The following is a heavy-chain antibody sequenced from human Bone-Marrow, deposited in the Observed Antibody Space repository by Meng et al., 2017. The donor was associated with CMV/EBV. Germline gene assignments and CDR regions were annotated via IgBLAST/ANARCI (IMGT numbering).Heavy chain of an antibody. Sequence: LRLSCTVSGGSISSNYYWGWIRQPPGKGLEWIGSIYYSGSTYYNPSLKSRVTISGDTSKNQFSLKLSSVTAADTAVYYCARQDRSNFGMDVWGQGTTVTVSS. J-gene: IGHJ6*02. CDR3: ARQDRSNFGMDV. V-gene: IGHV4-39*01. D-gene: IGHD3/OR15-3a*01. CDR1: GGSISSNYY. CDR2: IYYSGST.